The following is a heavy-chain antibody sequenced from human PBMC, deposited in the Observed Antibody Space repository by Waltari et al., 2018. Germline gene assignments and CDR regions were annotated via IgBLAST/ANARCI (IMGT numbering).Heavy chain of an antibody. Sequence: QLQLQESGPGLVKPSETLSLTCTVSGGSISSSSYYWGWIRQPPGKGLEWIGSIYYSGSTYYNPSLKSLVTISVDTSKNQFSLKLSSVTAADTAVYYCARVGYCSSTSCYGSLFDYWGQGTLVTVSS. D-gene: IGHD2-2*01. J-gene: IGHJ4*02. CDR1: GGSISSSSYY. CDR3: ARVGYCSSTSCYGSLFDY. V-gene: IGHV4-39*07. CDR2: IYYSGST.